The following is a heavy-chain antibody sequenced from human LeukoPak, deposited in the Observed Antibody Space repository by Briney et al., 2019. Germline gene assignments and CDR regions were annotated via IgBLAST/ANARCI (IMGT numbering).Heavy chain of an antibody. Sequence: GGSLRLSCAASGFTFSSYAMSWVRQAPGKGLEWVSAISGSGGSTYYADSVKGRFTISRDNSKNTLYLQMNSLRAEDKAVYYCAKFLEGYCSSTSCYTALDYWGQGTPVTVSS. CDR3: AKFLEGYCSSTSCYTALDY. CDR1: GFTFSSYA. V-gene: IGHV3-23*01. J-gene: IGHJ4*02. D-gene: IGHD2-2*02. CDR2: ISGSGGST.